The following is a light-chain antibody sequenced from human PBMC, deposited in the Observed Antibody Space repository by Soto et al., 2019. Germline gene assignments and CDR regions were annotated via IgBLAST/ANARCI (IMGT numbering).Light chain of an antibody. CDR1: SSDVGGYNY. CDR2: DVS. J-gene: IGLJ1*01. Sequence: QSALTQPASMSGSPGQSITISCTGTSSDVGGYNYVSWYQQHPGKAPKLMIYDVSNRPSGVSNRFSGSKSGNTAPLTISGLQAEDEADYYCSSYTSSILYVFGTGTKVTVL. CDR3: SSYTSSILYV. V-gene: IGLV2-14*01.